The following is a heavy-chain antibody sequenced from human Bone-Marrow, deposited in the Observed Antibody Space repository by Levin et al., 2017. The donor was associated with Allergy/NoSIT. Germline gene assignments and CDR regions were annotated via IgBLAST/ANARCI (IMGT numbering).Heavy chain of an antibody. J-gene: IGHJ3*02. Sequence: GGSLRLSCTVSGFMFSDYSIYWVRQAPGKGLEWISSISSDSSDLYYADPVKGRFTISRDNAKNSLNQQVSSLRAEDTAVYHSVGGIIGDVRVAHKEAFDIWGQGTMVTVSS. V-gene: IGHV3-21*01. CDR1: GFMFSDYS. CDR2: ISSDSSDL. D-gene: IGHD2/OR15-2a*01. CDR3: VGGIIGDVRVAHKEAFDI.